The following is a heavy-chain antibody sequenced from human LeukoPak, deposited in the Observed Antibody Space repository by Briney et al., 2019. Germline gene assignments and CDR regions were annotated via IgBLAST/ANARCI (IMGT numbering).Heavy chain of an antibody. CDR2: ISGGGGNT. J-gene: IGHJ6*02. CDR3: ASDRVFYGLDV. D-gene: IGHD1-14*01. V-gene: IGHV3-23*01. CDR1: GFTFSTYA. Sequence: GGSLRLSCAGSGFTFSTYAMSWVRQAPGKGPEWVSAISGGGGNTYYAGSVKGRFTISRDNARNTLYLQMNSLRPEDTAIYYCASDRVFYGLDVWGQGTTVTVSS.